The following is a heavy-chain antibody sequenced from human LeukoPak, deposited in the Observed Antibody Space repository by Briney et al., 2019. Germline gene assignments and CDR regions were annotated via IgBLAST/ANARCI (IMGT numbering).Heavy chain of an antibody. CDR2: ISAYNGNT. Sequence: GASVKVSCKASGYTFTSYGISWVRQAPGQGLEWMGWISAYNGNTNYAQKLQGRVTMTTDTSTSTAYMELRSLRSDDTAVYYCARDYFIAAAGNYYYYMDVWGKGTTVTVSS. D-gene: IGHD6-13*01. J-gene: IGHJ6*03. CDR1: GYTFTSYG. V-gene: IGHV1-18*01. CDR3: ARDYFIAAAGNYYYYMDV.